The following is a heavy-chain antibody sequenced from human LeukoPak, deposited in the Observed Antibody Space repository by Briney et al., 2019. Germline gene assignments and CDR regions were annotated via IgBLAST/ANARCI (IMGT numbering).Heavy chain of an antibody. CDR3: ARVSVPEDSWFFDL. CDR1: GGSFSGYY. D-gene: IGHD3/OR15-3a*01. CDR2: INHSGSI. Sequence: SETLSLTCAVYGGSFSGYYWSWIRQPPGKGLEWIGEINHSGSINYNPSLKSRVTISIDTSKNQFSLKLNSVTAADTAVYYCARVSVPEDSWFFDLWGRGTLVTVSS. V-gene: IGHV4-34*01. J-gene: IGHJ2*01.